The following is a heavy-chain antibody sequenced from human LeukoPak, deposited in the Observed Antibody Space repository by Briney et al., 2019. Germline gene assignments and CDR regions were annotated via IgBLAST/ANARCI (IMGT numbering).Heavy chain of an antibody. J-gene: IGHJ5*02. CDR3: ARDSRWFDP. Sequence: PSETLSLTCAVYGGSFSGYYWSWIRQPPGKGLEWIGEINHSGSTNYNPSLKSRVTLSVDTSKNQFSLKLSSVTAADTAVYYCARDSRWFDPWGQGTLVTVSS. CDR2: INHSGST. V-gene: IGHV4-34*01. CDR1: GGSFSGYY. D-gene: IGHD4-11*01.